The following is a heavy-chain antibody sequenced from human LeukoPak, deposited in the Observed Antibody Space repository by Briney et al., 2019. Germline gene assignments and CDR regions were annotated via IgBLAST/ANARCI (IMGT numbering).Heavy chain of an antibody. CDR2: IYHSGST. CDR3: ARHVGHYYDSSGYYSFDY. CDR1: GVTVGTNS. Sequence: GSLRLSCAASGVTVGTNSMSWARQPPGKGLEWIGSIYHSGSTYYNPSLKSRVTISVDTSKNQFSLKLSSVTAADTAVYYCARHVGHYYDSSGYYSFDYWGQGTLVTVSS. V-gene: IGHV4-39*01. D-gene: IGHD3-22*01. J-gene: IGHJ4*02.